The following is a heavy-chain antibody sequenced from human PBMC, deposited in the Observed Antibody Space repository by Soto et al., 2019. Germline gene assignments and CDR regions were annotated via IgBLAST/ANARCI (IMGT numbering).Heavy chain of an antibody. V-gene: IGHV3-23*01. Sequence: EVQLLESGGGLVQPGGSLRLSCAASGFTFSSYAMSWVRQAPGKGLEWVSAISGSGGSTYYADSVKGRFTISRDNSKNTLYLQMNSLRAEDTAVYYCAKDHVLLWFGGENWFDPWGQGTLVTVSS. CDR3: AKDHVLLWFGGENWFDP. CDR2: ISGSGGST. CDR1: GFTFSSYA. D-gene: IGHD3-10*01. J-gene: IGHJ5*02.